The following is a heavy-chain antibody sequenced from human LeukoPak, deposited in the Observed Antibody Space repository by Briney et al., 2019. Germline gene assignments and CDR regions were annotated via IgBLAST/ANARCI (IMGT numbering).Heavy chain of an antibody. CDR1: GDSVSSNSAA. J-gene: IGHJ3*02. CDR3: ARGISDSSGPGEPDDAFDI. D-gene: IGHD3-22*01. V-gene: IGHV6-1*01. CDR2: TYYRSKWYN. Sequence: PSQTLSLTCAISGDSVSSNSAAWNRIRQSPSRGLEWLGRTYYRSKWYNDYALSVESRITINPDTSKNQFSLQLNSVTPEDTAVYYCARGISDSSGPGEPDDAFDIWGQGTMVTVSS.